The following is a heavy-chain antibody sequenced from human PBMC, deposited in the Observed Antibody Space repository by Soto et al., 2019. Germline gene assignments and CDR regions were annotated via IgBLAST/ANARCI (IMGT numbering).Heavy chain of an antibody. CDR2: IYYSGNT. J-gene: IGHJ6*03. V-gene: IGHV4-59*08. D-gene: IGHD4-4*01. CDR1: GGSISSYY. CDR3: ASTPLTTPFYYYYYYMDV. Sequence: SETLSLTCTVSGGSISSYYWSWIRQPPGKGLDWIGYIYYSGNTNYNPSLKSRVTISVDTSKNQFSLKLSSVTAADTAVYYCASTPLTTPFYYYYYYMDVWGKGTTVTVSS.